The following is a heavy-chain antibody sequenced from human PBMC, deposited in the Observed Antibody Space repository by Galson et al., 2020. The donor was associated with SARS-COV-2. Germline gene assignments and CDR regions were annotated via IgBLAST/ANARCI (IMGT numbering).Heavy chain of an antibody. CDR2: INSDGNIT. J-gene: IGHJ4*02. CDR3: AATRLY. V-gene: IGHV3-74*01. D-gene: IGHD2-15*01. CDR1: GFTFSSYW. Sequence: GESLKISCAASGFTFSSYWMHWVRQAPGKGLVWVSRINSDGNITSYADSVKGRFTISRDNAKNTLYLQINSPRAEDTAVYYCAATRLYWGQGTLVTVSS.